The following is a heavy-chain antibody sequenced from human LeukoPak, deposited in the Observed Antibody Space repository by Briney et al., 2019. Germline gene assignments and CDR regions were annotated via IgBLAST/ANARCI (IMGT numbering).Heavy chain of an antibody. Sequence: GASVKVSCKASGYTFTGYYMHWVRQAPGQGLEWMGWINPNSGGTNYAQKFQGRVTMTRDTSISTAYMELSRLRSDDTAVYYCARDSCSGGSCYLFHAFDIWGQGTMVTVSS. J-gene: IGHJ3*02. V-gene: IGHV1-2*02. CDR1: GYTFTGYY. D-gene: IGHD2-15*01. CDR2: INPNSGGT. CDR3: ARDSCSGGSCYLFHAFDI.